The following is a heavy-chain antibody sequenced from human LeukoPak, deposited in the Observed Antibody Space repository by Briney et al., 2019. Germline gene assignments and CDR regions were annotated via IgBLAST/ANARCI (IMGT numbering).Heavy chain of an antibody. CDR3: GRDRGGTSGWSPVGY. D-gene: IGHD6-19*01. Sequence: GGSLRLSCAASGFTFSSYEMNWVRQAPGKGLEWVSYISSSGSTIYYADSVKGRFTISRDNAKNSLYLQMNSLRGEDTAVYYCGRDRGGTSGWSPVGYWGQGTLVTVSS. J-gene: IGHJ4*02. CDR1: GFTFSSYE. V-gene: IGHV3-48*03. CDR2: ISSSGSTI.